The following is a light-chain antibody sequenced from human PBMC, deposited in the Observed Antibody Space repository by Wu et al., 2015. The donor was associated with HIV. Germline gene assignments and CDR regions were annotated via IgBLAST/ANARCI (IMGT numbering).Light chain of an antibody. CDR3: QQSGRSRN. CDR1: QSVGRNY. J-gene: IGKJ3*01. V-gene: IGKV3-20*01. CDR2: ATS. Sequence: EIVLTQSPGTLSLSPGEGATLSCRASQSVGRNYLAWYQQKPGQAPRLLICATSTRATDIPDRFSGSGSGTDFTLTISRLEPEDFAVYYCQQSGRSRNFGPGTKVD.